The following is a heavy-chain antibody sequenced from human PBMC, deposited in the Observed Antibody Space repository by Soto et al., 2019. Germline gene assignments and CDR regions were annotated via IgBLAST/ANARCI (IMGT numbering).Heavy chain of an antibody. CDR3: TAGVPFGY. V-gene: IGHV3-15*01. D-gene: IGHD3-10*01. Sequence: EVQLVESGGGFVKPGGSLRLSCVASGFTFTTAWMSWVRQAPGKGLEWVGRIKTTTDGGTTDYAAPVKGRFTISRDDSENTVYLQMDSLKTEDTGVYYCTAGVPFGYWGQGTLLTVSS. CDR1: GFTFTTAW. CDR2: IKTTTDGGTT. J-gene: IGHJ4*02.